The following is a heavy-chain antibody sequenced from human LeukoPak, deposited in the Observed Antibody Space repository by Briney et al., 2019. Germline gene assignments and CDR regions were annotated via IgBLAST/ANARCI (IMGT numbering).Heavy chain of an antibody. V-gene: IGHV3-23*01. D-gene: IGHD2/OR15-2a*01. CDR1: GFTFSSYA. Sequence: PGGSLRLSCAASGFTFSSYAMSWVRQAPGKGLEWVSAIGGSGGGTFYADSVKGRFTISRDNSKTTLYLQMNSLRAEDTAVYYCARDLKYYFDTSGYPGYFFDYWGQGTLVTVSS. CDR2: IGGSGGGT. J-gene: IGHJ4*02. CDR3: ARDLKYYFDTSGYPGYFFDY.